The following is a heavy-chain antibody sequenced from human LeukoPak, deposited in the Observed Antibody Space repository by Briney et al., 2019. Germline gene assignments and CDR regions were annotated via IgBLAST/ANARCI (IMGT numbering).Heavy chain of an antibody. CDR3: ARLKGYSSGWYPSYYFDY. J-gene: IGHJ4*02. CDR2: IYYTGST. Sequence: SETLSLTCTVSGGSISSYYWSWIRQPPGKGLEWIGYIYYTGSTNYNPSLQSRVTISVDTSKNQFSLKLSSVTAADTAMYYCARLKGYSSGWYPSYYFDYWGQGTLVTVSS. CDR1: GGSISSYY. D-gene: IGHD6-19*01. V-gene: IGHV4-59*08.